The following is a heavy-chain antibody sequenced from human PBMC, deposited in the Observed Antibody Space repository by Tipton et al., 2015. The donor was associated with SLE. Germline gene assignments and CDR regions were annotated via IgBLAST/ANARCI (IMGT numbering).Heavy chain of an antibody. D-gene: IGHD6-19*01. V-gene: IGHV4-59*01. Sequence: TLSLTCTVSGGSISSYYWSWIRQPPGKGLEWIGSVYYSGKTSYTPSLMNRVIISEDTSTNQFSLKLSSVTAADTAIYYCANYRRESGWYVLDYWGQGTLVTVSS. CDR3: ANYRRESGWYVLDY. CDR2: VYYSGKT. CDR1: GGSISSYY. J-gene: IGHJ4*02.